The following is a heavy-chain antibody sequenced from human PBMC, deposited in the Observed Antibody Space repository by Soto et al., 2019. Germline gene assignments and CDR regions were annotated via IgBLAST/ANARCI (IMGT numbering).Heavy chain of an antibody. J-gene: IGHJ4*02. Sequence: EVQLVESGGGLAQPGESLRLSCAAAGFTFNTYEMNWVRQAPGKGLEWVATISTRGNSIFYADSVKGRFSISRDNDNDSVSLLMNDLRVDETAVYYCARDRGYNTGWYGGALDLWGQGTLVTVSS. CDR1: GFTFNTYE. D-gene: IGHD6-19*01. CDR2: ISTRGNSI. V-gene: IGHV3-48*03. CDR3: ARDRGYNTGWYGGALDL.